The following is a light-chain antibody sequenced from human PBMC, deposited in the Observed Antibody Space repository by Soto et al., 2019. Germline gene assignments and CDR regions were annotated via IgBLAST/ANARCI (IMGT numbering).Light chain of an antibody. CDR3: QPYNSFPGT. CDR2: KAS. J-gene: IGKJ1*01. V-gene: IGKV1-5*03. Sequence: DIQMTQSPSTLSASVGDRVTITCRASQSVRSWLAWYQQKPAKAPKLLIYKASILEGGVPSSFVASGSGTEFTLTISSLQSDDVASYSCQPYNSFPGTFGQGTKVEIK. CDR1: QSVRSW.